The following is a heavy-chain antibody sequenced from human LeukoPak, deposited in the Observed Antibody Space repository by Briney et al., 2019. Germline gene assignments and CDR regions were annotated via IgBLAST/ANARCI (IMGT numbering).Heavy chain of an antibody. J-gene: IGHJ4*02. CDR2: MNPNSGNT. CDR3: ARGPRYCDSSGYYYEDY. D-gene: IGHD3-22*01. CDR1: GYTFTSYD. Sequence: ASVKVSCKASGYTFTSYDINWVRQATGQGLEWMGWMNPNSGNTGYAQKFQGRVTITRNTSISTAYMELSSLRSEDTAVYYCARGPRYCDSSGYYYEDYWGQGTLVTVSS. V-gene: IGHV1-8*03.